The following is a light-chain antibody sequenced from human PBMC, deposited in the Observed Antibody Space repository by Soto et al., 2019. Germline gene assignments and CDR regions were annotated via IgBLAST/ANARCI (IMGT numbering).Light chain of an antibody. CDR2: GAS. CDR3: EQYNKWPRT. V-gene: IGKV3-15*01. Sequence: EIVMTQSPATLSVSPGERATLSCRASQRVNSNLAWYQQKPGQAPRLLIYGASTRATGIPARFSGSGSGTEFTLTISSLQSEDFAVYYCEQYNKWPRTFGGGTKVEIK. CDR1: QRVNSN. J-gene: IGKJ4*01.